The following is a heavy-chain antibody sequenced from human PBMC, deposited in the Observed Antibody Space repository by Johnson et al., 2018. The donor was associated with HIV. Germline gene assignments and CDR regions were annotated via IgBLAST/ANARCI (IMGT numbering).Heavy chain of an antibody. CDR1: GFAFNRYA. V-gene: IGHV3-23*04. J-gene: IGHJ3*01. CDR2: ITNSGAST. D-gene: IGHD2-15*01. CDR3: AKGRRELLLPPDAFDF. Sequence: VQLVESGGGLVQPGGSLRLSCAASGFAFNRYAMTWVRQAPGKRLEWVSGITNSGASTYYSDSVKGRFTISIDNSKNTLYLQMNSLRPQDTALYYCAKGRRELLLPPDAFDFWGQGTLVTVSS.